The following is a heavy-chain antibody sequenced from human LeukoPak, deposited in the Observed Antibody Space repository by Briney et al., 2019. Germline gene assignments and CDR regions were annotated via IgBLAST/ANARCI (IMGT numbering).Heavy chain of an antibody. V-gene: IGHV4-59*01. D-gene: IGHD6-19*01. J-gene: IGHJ6*03. CDR2: IYYSGST. CDR1: GGSISSYY. Sequence: SETLSLTCTVSGGSISSYYWSWIRQPPGKGLEWIGYIYYSGSTNYNPSLKSRVTISVDTSKNQFSLKLSSVTAADTAVYYCANGAGKFYYYMDVWGKGTTVTISS. CDR3: ANGAGKFYYYMDV.